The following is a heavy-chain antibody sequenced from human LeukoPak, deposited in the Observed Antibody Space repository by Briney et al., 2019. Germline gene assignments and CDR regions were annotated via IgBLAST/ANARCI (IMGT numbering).Heavy chain of an antibody. Sequence: GASVKVSCKASGYSFTSYDINWVRQATGQGLEWMGWMNPNSGNTGYAQKFQGRVTITRNTSISTAYMELSSLRSEDTAVYYCARGLHYTYYDFWSGPFDYWGQGTLVTVSS. D-gene: IGHD3-3*01. CDR1: GYSFTSYD. CDR2: MNPNSGNT. V-gene: IGHV1-8*03. J-gene: IGHJ4*02. CDR3: ARGLHYTYYDFWSGPFDY.